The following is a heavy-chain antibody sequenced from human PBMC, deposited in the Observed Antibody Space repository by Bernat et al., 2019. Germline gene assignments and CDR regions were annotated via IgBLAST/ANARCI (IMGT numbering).Heavy chain of an antibody. Sequence: EMQLVESGGGLVKPGGSLRLSCAASGFTFSNAWMNWVRQAPGKGLEWVGRVKIKTDGETTGYAAPVKGRFTISRDDSKNTLYLQMNSLKTEDTAVYYCTTGSVEGGWGQGTLVTVSS. CDR2: VKIKTDGETT. D-gene: IGHD3-3*01. CDR3: TTGSVEGG. CDR1: GFTFSNAW. V-gene: IGHV3-15*07. J-gene: IGHJ4*02.